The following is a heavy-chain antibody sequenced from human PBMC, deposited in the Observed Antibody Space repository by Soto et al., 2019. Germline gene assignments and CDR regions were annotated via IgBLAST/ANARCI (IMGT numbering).Heavy chain of an antibody. J-gene: IGHJ6*03. CDR3: ARGGGDYYMDV. D-gene: IGHD2-21*01. V-gene: IGHV4-34*01. Sequence: SETLSLTCAVYGGSFSSYYWSWIRQPPGRGLEWIGEVHHSGSTTYSPSLTSRVTISLDTSKNQVSLKLSSVTAADTAMYYCARGGGDYYMDVWGAGTTVTVSS. CDR1: GGSFSSYY. CDR2: VHHSGST.